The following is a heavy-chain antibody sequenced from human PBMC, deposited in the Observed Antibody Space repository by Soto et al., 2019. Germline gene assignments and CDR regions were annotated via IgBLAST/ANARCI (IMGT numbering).Heavy chain of an antibody. Sequence: GGSLRLSCAASGFTFSSYSMNWDRQAPGKWLEWVSSISSSSSYIYYADSVKGRFTISRDNAKNSLYLQMNSLRAEDTPVYYCARQDLKYYGLIDCWGQGTLVTV. CDR2: ISSSSSYI. J-gene: IGHJ4*02. CDR1: GFTFSSYS. V-gene: IGHV3-21*01. CDR3: ARQDLKYYGLIDC. D-gene: IGHD4-17*01.